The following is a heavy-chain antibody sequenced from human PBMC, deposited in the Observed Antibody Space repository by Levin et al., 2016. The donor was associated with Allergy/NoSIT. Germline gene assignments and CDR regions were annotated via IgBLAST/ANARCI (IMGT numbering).Heavy chain of an antibody. J-gene: IGHJ4*02. CDR3: ASDYDGGWYYFDY. CDR2: INAGKGNT. D-gene: IGHD3-22*01. Sequence: SVKVSCKASGYTFISYAFHWVRQAPGQRLEWLGWINAGKGNTKYSQKFQGRVTITNDTSASTVYMELNSLRSEDTAVYYCASDYDGGWYYFDYWGQGTLVTVSS. V-gene: IGHV1-3*01. CDR1: GYTFISYA.